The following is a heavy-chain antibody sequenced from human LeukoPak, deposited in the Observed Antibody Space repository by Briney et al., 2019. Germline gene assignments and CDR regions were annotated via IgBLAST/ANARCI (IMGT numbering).Heavy chain of an antibody. CDR3: AHTGGGDIGLY. V-gene: IGHV4-34*01. CDR2: INHRGST. J-gene: IGHJ4*02. D-gene: IGHD2-21*01. CDR1: GGSFSGYY. Sequence: PSDTLSLTCAVYGGSFSGYYWSWIRQPPGKGLEWIGEINHRGSTNYNPSLKSRVTKSVDTSKNQFSLKLRSVTAADTAVYYCAHTGGGDIGLYWGQGTLVTVSS.